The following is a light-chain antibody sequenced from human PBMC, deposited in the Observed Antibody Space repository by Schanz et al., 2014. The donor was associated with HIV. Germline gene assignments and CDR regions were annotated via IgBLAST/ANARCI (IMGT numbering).Light chain of an antibody. V-gene: IGKV3-20*01. J-gene: IGKJ1*01. CDR1: QSVSDNY. CDR3: QQYGSSPPWT. Sequence: EIVMTQSPATLSVSPGERATLSCRASQSVSDNYLAWYQQRPGQAPRLLIYDASSRATGIPDRFTGSGSGTDFTLTISRLEPEDFAMYYCQQYGSSPPWTFGQGTKVEIK. CDR2: DAS.